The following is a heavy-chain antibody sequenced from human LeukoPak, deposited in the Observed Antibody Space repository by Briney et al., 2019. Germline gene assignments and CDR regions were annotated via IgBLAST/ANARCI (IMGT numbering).Heavy chain of an antibody. J-gene: IGHJ5*02. CDR2: IYYSGSI. CDR3: ARSDGGNCFDP. Sequence: SETLSLTCTVSGGSVSSGSYYWSWIRQPPGKGLEWIGYIYYSGSINYNPSLKSRVTISVDTSKNQFSLKLSSVTAADTAVYYCARSDGGNCFDPWGQGTLVTVSS. V-gene: IGHV4-61*01. D-gene: IGHD3-16*01. CDR1: GGSVSSGSYY.